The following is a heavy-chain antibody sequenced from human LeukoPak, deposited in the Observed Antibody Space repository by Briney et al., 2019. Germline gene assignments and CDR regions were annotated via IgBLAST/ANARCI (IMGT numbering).Heavy chain of an antibody. CDR3: ARGTILVVPAAMVDY. J-gene: IGHJ4*02. V-gene: IGHV1-46*01. CDR1: GYTFTSYY. CDR2: INPSGGST. D-gene: IGHD2-2*01. Sequence: ASVKVSCKASGYTFTSYYMHWVRQAPGQGLEWMGIINPSGGSTSYAQKFQGRVTMTRDTSTSTVYMELSSLRSEDTAVYYCARGTILVVPAAMVDYWGQGTLVTVSS.